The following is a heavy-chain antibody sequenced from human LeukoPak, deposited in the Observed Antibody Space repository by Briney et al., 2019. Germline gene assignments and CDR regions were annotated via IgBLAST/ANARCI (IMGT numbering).Heavy chain of an antibody. Sequence: SETLSLTCTVSGGSISSGDYYWSWIRQPPGKGLEWIGYIYYSGSTYYNPSLKSRVTISVDTSKNQFSLKLSSVTAADTAVYYCASRDGYNAAFDIWGQGTMVTVSS. V-gene: IGHV4-30-4*01. J-gene: IGHJ3*02. CDR3: ASRDGYNAAFDI. D-gene: IGHD5-24*01. CDR2: IYYSGST. CDR1: GGSISSGDYY.